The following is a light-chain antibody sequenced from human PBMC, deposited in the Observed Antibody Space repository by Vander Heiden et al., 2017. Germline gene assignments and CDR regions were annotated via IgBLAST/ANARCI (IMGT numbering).Light chain of an antibody. CDR2: NND. CDR1: TSNLGSNT. J-gene: IGLJ2*01. Sequence: QSVLTPPPSTSGTPGQRSPISCSGNTSNLGSNTVNWYQQLPGTAPELLIYNNDQRPSGVPDRFSGSKSGTSASLAISCLQSEDEADYYCAAWDDSLNGVIFGGGTKLTVL. CDR3: AAWDDSLNGVI. V-gene: IGLV1-44*01.